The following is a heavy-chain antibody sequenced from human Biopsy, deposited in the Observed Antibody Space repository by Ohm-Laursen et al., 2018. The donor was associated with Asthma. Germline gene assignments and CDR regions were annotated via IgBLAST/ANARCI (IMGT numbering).Heavy chain of an antibody. CDR1: GGYLTGHY. V-gene: IGHV4-34*01. Sequence: GTLSLTCIVYGGYLTGHYWNWIRQPPGKGLEWTGEIDQSGYTNYNPSLKSRVTISADTSKNQFHLNLSSVTAADTAVYFCARAAITGIRGWFDPWGQGTQVTVSS. CDR2: IDQSGYT. D-gene: IGHD1-20*01. J-gene: IGHJ5*02. CDR3: ARAAITGIRGWFDP.